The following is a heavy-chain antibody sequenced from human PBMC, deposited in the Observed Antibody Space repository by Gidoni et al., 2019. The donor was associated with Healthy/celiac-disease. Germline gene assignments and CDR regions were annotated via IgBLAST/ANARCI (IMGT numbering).Heavy chain of an antibody. V-gene: IGHV3-30*04. CDR1: GFTFSSYA. J-gene: IGHJ4*02. CDR2: ISYEGSNK. Sequence: QVQLVESGGGVVQPGRSLRLSCAASGFTFSSYAMHWVRQAPGKGLEWVAVISYEGSNKYYADSVQGRFTISRDNSKNTLYLQMNSLRAEDTAVYYCARGVEVVVITPLSRYYYFDYWGQGTLVTVSS. D-gene: IGHD3-22*01. CDR3: ARGVEVVVITPLSRYYYFDY.